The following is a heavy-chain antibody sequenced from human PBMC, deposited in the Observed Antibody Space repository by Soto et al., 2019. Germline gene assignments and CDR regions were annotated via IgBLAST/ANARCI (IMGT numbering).Heavy chain of an antibody. Sequence: QVQLVQSGSDVKKPGASFTVSCKASGYIFSDYYIHWVRQAPGQGLEWMGWIDPRNGGTKYAQKFQDRLTPTTDTSTSTAFLELRRLRRDDTAVFFCARVLYRNVIHAWGQGTLVTVSS. CDR1: GYIFSDYY. J-gene: IGHJ4*02. CDR3: ARVLYRNVIHA. D-gene: IGHD5-18*01. CDR2: IDPRNGGT. V-gene: IGHV1-2*02.